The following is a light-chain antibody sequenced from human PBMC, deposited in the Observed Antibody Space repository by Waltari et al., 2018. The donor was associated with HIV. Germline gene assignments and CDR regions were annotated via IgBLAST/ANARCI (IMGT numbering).Light chain of an antibody. CDR2: GNT. CDR3: HSYDSGLGAL. J-gene: IGLJ3*02. CDR1: TSNIGAGYD. V-gene: IGLV1-40*01. Sequence: QSVLTQPPSVSGAPGPKVTISCTGSTSNIGAGYDVHWYQQLPGRAPKVLIYGNTKRPSGIPDRFSGSKSGTSASLAITGLQSDDEADYYCHSYDSGLGALFGGGTKVTVL.